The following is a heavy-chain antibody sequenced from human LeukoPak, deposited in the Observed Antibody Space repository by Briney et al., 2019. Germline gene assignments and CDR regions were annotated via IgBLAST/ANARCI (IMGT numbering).Heavy chain of an antibody. CDR3: AREGEDYDFWSGYSGILYYYYGMDV. D-gene: IGHD3-3*01. V-gene: IGHV3-7*03. CDR1: GLTFSSYW. CDR2: IKQDGSEK. J-gene: IGHJ6*02. Sequence: GGSLRLSCAASGLTFSSYWMSWVRQAPGKGLEWVANIKQDGSEKYYVDSVKGRFTISRDNAKNSLYLQMNSLRAEDTAVYYCAREGEDYDFWSGYSGILYYYYGMDVWGQGTTVTVSS.